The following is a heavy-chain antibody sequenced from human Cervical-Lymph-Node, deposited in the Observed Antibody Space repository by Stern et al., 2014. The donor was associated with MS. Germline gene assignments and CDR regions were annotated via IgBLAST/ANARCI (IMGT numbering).Heavy chain of an antibody. CDR3: AADNRVVTI. Sequence: QLLQSGPEVKKPGTSVKVSCKASGFTFTNSAMQWVRQARGQRLEWIGWIVVGSANTNYAQKFQERVTITRDKSTSTAYMELTSLRIEDTAVYYCAADNRVVTIWGQGTMVTVSS. CDR1: GFTFTNSA. D-gene: IGHD2-21*02. J-gene: IGHJ3*02. V-gene: IGHV1-58*02. CDR2: IVVGSANT.